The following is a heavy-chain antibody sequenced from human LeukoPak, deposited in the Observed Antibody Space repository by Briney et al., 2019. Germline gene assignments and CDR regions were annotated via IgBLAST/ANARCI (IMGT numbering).Heavy chain of an antibody. V-gene: IGHV4-38-2*02. D-gene: IGHD2-15*01. CDR3: ARDNIVVGTATKAYYFDY. J-gene: IGHJ4*02. CDR1: GYSISSGYY. Sequence: SETLSLTCTVSGYSISSGYYWGWIRQPPGKGLEWIGSIYHSGSTYYNPSLKSRVTISVDTAKNQFSLKLSSVTAADTAVYYCARDNIVVGTATKAYYFDYWGQGTLVTVSS. CDR2: IYHSGST.